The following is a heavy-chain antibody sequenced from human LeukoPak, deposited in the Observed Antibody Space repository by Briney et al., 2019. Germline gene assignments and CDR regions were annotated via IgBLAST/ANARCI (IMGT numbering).Heavy chain of an antibody. D-gene: IGHD5-18*01. Sequence: SETLSLTCTVSGGSISSFYWNWIRQPPGKGLEWIGYIYYSGSTYYNPSLKSRVTISVDTPNNQFSLKLSSVTAADTAVYYCARRVGHSYGVTGAGAFDIWGQGTMVTVSS. J-gene: IGHJ3*02. CDR3: ARRVGHSYGVTGAGAFDI. V-gene: IGHV4-59*01. CDR1: GGSISSFY. CDR2: IYYSGST.